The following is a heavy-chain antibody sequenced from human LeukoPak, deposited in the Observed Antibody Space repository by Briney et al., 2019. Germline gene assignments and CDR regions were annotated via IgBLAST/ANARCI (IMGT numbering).Heavy chain of an antibody. CDR1: GFTFDDYG. J-gene: IGHJ6*02. Sequence: PGGSLRLSCAASGFTFDDYGMSWVRQAPGKGLEWVSGINWNGGSTGYADSVKGRFTISRDNAKNSLYLQMNSLRAEDTALYHCARDSTPGYYYYGMDVWGQGTTVTVSS. CDR3: ARDSTPGYYYYGMDV. CDR2: INWNGGST. V-gene: IGHV3-20*01.